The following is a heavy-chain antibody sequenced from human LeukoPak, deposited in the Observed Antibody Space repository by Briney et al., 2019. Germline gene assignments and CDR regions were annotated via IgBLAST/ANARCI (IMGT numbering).Heavy chain of an antibody. CDR1: GFTFSSYS. D-gene: IGHD2-2*01. CDR3: ARDHNEDIVVVPAAAGY. J-gene: IGHJ4*02. V-gene: IGHV3-21*01. Sequence: PGGSLRLSCAASGFTFSSYSMNWVRQAPGKGLEWVSSISSSSSYIYYADSVKGRFTISRDNAKNSLYLQMNSLRAEDTAVYYCARDHNEDIVVVPAAAGYWGQGTLVTVSS. CDR2: ISSSSSYI.